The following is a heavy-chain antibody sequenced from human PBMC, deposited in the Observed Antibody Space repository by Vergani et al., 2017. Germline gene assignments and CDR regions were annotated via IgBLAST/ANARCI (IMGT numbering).Heavy chain of an antibody. CDR1: GGSISSYY. CDR2: IYTSGST. Sequence: QVQLQESGPGLVKPSETLSLTCTVSGGSISSYYWSWIRQPPGKGLEWIGYIYTSGSTNYNPSLKSRVTISVDTSKNQFSLKLSSVTAADPAVYYCARHGSSWYEGLHAFDIWGEGTMVTVSS. D-gene: IGHD6-13*01. V-gene: IGHV4-4*09. J-gene: IGHJ3*02. CDR3: ARHGSSWYEGLHAFDI.